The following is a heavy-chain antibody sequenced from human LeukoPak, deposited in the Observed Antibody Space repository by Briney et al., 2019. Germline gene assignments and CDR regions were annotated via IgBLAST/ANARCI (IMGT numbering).Heavy chain of an antibody. V-gene: IGHV1-2*02. CDR1: GYTFSDSF. Sequence: ASVTVSCKASGYTFSDSFMHWVRQAPGQGPEWMGWINPVSGDTNFAQRFQGRVTLTRDTSISTAYMELSTLRSDDTAVYYCARDLQWGSGYDLDYWGQGTLDIVSS. J-gene: IGHJ4*02. CDR2: INPVSGDT. CDR3: ARDLQWGSGYDLDY. D-gene: IGHD5-12*01.